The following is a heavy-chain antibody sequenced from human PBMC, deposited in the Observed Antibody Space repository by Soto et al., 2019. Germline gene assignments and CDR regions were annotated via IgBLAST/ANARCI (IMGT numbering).Heavy chain of an antibody. CDR1: GYTIISSSYY. CDR3: GRLSNSSGWNCFEE. CDR2: IYYSGST. D-gene: IGHD6-19*01. V-gene: IGHV4-39*01. J-gene: IGHJ4*02. Sequence: SDPLSLTSTVYGYTIISSSYYCRLIRQPQGKGLEWIATIYYSGSTYYNPSLKSRVTISVDTAKNQFSLNLSSVTAADTAVDYCGRLSNSSGWNCFEEWGQGTLVSAAS.